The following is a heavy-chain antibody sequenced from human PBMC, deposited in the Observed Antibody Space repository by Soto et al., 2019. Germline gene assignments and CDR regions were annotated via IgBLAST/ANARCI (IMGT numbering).Heavy chain of an antibody. CDR1: RFTFSIYS. CDR3: AGGNALDV. V-gene: IGHV3-7*01. J-gene: IGHJ6*02. CDR2: IHQDGNEK. Sequence: GGSLRLSCAASRFTFSIYSRTWVRQTPGKGLEWVANIHQDGNEKYYMDSVKGRFTISRDNAKNSLYLQMTSLRAEDKAVYYCAGGNALDVWGQGTTVTVSS.